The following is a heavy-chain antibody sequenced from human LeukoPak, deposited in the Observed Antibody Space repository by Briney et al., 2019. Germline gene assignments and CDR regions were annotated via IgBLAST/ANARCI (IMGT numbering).Heavy chain of an antibody. V-gene: IGHV4-30-4*01. CDR3: ARHEDRNWYFDH. CDR1: GGSISSGDYY. Sequence: PSETLSLTCTVSGGSISSGDYYWSWIRQPPGKGLEWVGYIYYSGSTYYNPSLKSRVTISVDTSKNQFSLKLSSVTAPDTAVYYCARHEDRNWYFDHWGQGTLVTVSS. J-gene: IGHJ4*02. D-gene: IGHD1-1*01. CDR2: IYYSGST.